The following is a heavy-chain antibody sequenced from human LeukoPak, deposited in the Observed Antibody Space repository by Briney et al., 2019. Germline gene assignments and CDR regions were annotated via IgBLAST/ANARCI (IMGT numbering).Heavy chain of an antibody. Sequence: SGPTLVKPTQTLTLTCTFSGFSLSTSGVGVGWIRQPPGKALEWLALIYWDDDKRYSPSLKSRLTITKDTSKNQVVLTVTNMDPVDTATYYCAHSDCTNGVCYPDKFDYWGQGTLVTVSS. CDR1: GFSLSTSGVG. D-gene: IGHD2-8*01. V-gene: IGHV2-5*02. CDR3: AHSDCTNGVCYPDKFDY. J-gene: IGHJ4*02. CDR2: IYWDDDK.